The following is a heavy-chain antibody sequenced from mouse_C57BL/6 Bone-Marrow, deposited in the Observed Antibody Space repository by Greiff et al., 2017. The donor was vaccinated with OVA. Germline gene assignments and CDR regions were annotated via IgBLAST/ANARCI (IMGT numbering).Heavy chain of an antibody. Sequence: EVKLVESGGGLVQPGGSLKLSCAASGFTFSDYYMYWVRQTPEKRLEWVAYISNGGGSTYYPDTVKGRFPISRDNAKNTLYLQMSRLKSEDTAMYYCARRGYYYGYYAMDYWGQGTSVTVSS. CDR1: GFTFSDYY. J-gene: IGHJ4*01. V-gene: IGHV5-12*01. D-gene: IGHD1-1*01. CDR3: ARRGYYYGYYAMDY. CDR2: ISNGGGST.